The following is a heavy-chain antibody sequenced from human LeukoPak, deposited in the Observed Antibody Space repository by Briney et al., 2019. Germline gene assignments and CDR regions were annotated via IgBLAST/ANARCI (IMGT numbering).Heavy chain of an antibody. CDR3: ARDGGYYDSSGYFDY. CDR2: IYSDGST. CDR1: GFTVSSNY. V-gene: IGHV3-53*01. J-gene: IGHJ4*02. Sequence: GGSLRLSCAASGFTVSSNYMSWVRQAPGKGLEWVSVIYSDGSTYYADSVKGRLTISRDNSKNTLYLQMNSLRAEDTAVYYCARDGGYYDSSGYFDYWGQGTLVTVSS. D-gene: IGHD3-22*01.